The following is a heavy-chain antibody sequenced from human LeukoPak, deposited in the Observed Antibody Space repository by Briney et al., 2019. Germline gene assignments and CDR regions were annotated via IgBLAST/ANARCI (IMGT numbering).Heavy chain of an antibody. Sequence: PSETLSLTCAVSGGSISSYYWSWIRQPPGKGLEWIGYIYYSGSTNYIPSLKSRVTISVDTSKNQFSLNLSSVTAADTAVYYCARHPFLTGYDYWGQGTLVTVSS. J-gene: IGHJ4*02. D-gene: IGHD3-9*01. CDR3: ARHPFLTGYDY. V-gene: IGHV4-59*08. CDR2: IYYSGST. CDR1: GGSISSYY.